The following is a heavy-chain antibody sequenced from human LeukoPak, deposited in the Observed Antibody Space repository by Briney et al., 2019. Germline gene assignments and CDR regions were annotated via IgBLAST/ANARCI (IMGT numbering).Heavy chain of an antibody. Sequence: PGGSLRLSCVASGFTFNNYSMNWVRQAPGKGLEWVSSISSSSTYIYHADSVRGRFTISRDNAKNSLYLQMNSLRAADTAVYYCARDSGIYRTIDYWGQGTLVTVSS. D-gene: IGHD1-26*01. J-gene: IGHJ4*02. CDR3: ARDSGIYRTIDY. CDR1: GFTFNNYS. V-gene: IGHV3-21*01. CDR2: ISSSSTYI.